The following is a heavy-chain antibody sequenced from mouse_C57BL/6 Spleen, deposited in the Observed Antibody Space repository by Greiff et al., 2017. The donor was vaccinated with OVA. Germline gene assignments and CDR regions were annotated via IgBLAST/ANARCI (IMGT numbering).Heavy chain of an antibody. CDR3: ARKDGYWAWFAY. V-gene: IGHV1-69*01. Sequence: QVQLQQSGAELVMPGASVKLSCKASGYTFTSYWMHWVKQRPGQGLEWIGEIDPSDSYTNYNQKFKGKSTLTVDKSSSTAYMQLSSLTSEDSAVYYCARKDGYWAWFAYWGQGTLVTVSA. CDR1: GYTFTSYW. D-gene: IGHD2-3*01. CDR2: IDPSDSYT. J-gene: IGHJ3*01.